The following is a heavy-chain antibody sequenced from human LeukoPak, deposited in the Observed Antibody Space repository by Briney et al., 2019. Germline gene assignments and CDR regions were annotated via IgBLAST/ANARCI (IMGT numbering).Heavy chain of an antibody. CDR2: ISTNSDIR. D-gene: IGHD1-26*01. V-gene: IGHV1-18*01. Sequence: ASVKVSCKASGYTFTNYGIIWVRQAPGQGLEWMGWISTNSDIRTYAQTLRGRFTMTTDTATTTAYMELNNLTFDDTAVYYCARDWDAMNNCFDPWGQGTPVTVSS. CDR1: GYTFTNYG. CDR3: ARDWDAMNNCFDP. J-gene: IGHJ5*02.